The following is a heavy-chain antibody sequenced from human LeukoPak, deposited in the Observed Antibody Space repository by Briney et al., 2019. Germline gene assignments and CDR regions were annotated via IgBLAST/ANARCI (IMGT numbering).Heavy chain of an antibody. CDR2: IYPGDSDT. V-gene: IGHV5-51*01. CDR1: GYSFTSYW. D-gene: IGHD5-18*01. CDR3: ARQGSYGFGYYYYYMDV. J-gene: IGHJ6*03. Sequence: GEPLKISCKGSGYSFTSYWIGWVRQMPGKGLEWMGIIYPGDSDTRYSPSFQGQVTISADKSISTAYLQWSSLKASDTAMYYCARQGSYGFGYYYYYMDVWGKGTTVTVSS.